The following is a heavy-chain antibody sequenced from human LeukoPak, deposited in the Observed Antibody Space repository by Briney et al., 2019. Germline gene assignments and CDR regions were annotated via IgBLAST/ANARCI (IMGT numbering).Heavy chain of an antibody. CDR2: INPDSGGT. CDR1: GYTFTGYY. Sequence: GASVKVSCKASGYTFTGYYMHWVRQAPGQGLEWMGWINPDSGGTNYAQKFQGRVTMTRDTSINTAYMVLSSLRSDDTAVYHCARGGRADYGMDVWGQGTTVTVSS. J-gene: IGHJ6*02. V-gene: IGHV1-2*02. D-gene: IGHD6-25*01. CDR3: ARGGRADYGMDV.